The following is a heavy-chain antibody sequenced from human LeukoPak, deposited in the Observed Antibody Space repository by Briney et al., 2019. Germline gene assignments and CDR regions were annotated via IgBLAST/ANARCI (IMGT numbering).Heavy chain of an antibody. CDR3: ARHVRDSSGYHDY. J-gene: IGHJ4*02. D-gene: IGHD3-22*01. CDR2: IYYSGST. CDR1: GGSISSSSYY. V-gene: IGHV4-39*01. Sequence: SETLSLTCTVSGGSISSSSYYWGWIRQPPGKGLEWIGSIYYSGSTYYNPSLKSRVTISVDTSKNQFSLRLSSVTAADTAVYYCARHVRDSSGYHDYWGRGTLVTVSS.